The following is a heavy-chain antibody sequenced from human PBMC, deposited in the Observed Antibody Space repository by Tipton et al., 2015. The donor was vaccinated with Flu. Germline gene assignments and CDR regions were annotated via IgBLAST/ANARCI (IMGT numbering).Heavy chain of an antibody. J-gene: IGHJ4*02. CDR1: GYTFTSYY. CDR3: ARTLVGGYGDDY. Sequence: QLVQSGAEVKKPGASVKVSCKASGYTFTSYYMHWVRQAPGQGLEWMGIINPSGGSTSYAQKFQGRVTMTRDTSTSTVYMELSSLRSGDTAVYYCARTLVGGYGDDYWGQGTLVTVSS. V-gene: IGHV1-46*01. CDR2: INPSGGST. D-gene: IGHD5-18*01.